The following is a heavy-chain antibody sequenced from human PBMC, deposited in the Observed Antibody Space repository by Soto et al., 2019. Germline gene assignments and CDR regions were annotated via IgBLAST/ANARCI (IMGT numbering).Heavy chain of an antibody. CDR3: AASAPPATNYYYAMDV. V-gene: IGHV4-61*01. Sequence: PSETLSLTCTVSGGSVSSGSFYWSWIRRPPGKGLEWIGYFYDSGSTNHNPSLRSRVTMSVDTSKNQFSLKLSSVTAADTAVYYCAASAPPATNYYYAMDVWGQGTTVTVSS. J-gene: IGHJ6*02. CDR1: GGSVSSGSFY. CDR2: FYDSGST. D-gene: IGHD5-12*01.